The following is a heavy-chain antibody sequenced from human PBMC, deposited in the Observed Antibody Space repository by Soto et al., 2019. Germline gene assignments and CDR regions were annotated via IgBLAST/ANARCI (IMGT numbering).Heavy chain of an antibody. V-gene: IGHV4-59*01. CDR3: ARDCSGGSCYYYGMDV. CDR1: GGSISSYY. D-gene: IGHD2-15*01. Sequence: SETLSLTCTVSGGSISSYYWSWIRQPPGKGLEWIGYIYYSGSTNYNPSLKSRVTISVDTSKNQFSLKLSSVTAADTAVYYCARDCSGGSCYYYGMDVWGQGTTVTSP. J-gene: IGHJ6*02. CDR2: IYYSGST.